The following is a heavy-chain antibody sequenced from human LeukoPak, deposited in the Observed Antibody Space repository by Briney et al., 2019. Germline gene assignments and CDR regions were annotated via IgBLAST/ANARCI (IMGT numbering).Heavy chain of an antibody. J-gene: IGHJ6*03. CDR1: GFTFSSYA. CDR2: ISGSGGST. Sequence: GGSLRLSCAASGFTFSSYATSWVRQAPGKGLEWVSAISGSGGSTYYADSVKGRFTISRDNSKNTLYLQMNGLRVEDTAVYYCAKVMPPGRIRFYSYYMDVWGKGTTVSVS. V-gene: IGHV3-23*01. D-gene: IGHD2-15*01. CDR3: AKVMPPGRIRFYSYYMDV.